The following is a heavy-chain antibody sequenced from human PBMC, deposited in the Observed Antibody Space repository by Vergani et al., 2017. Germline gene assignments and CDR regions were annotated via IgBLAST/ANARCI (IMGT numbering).Heavy chain of an antibody. CDR2: ISGSGGST. CDR3: AKGATMIVKNAFDI. D-gene: IGHD3-22*01. Sequence: VQLVQSGAEVKKPGSSVKVSCKASGGTFSSYAMSWVRQAPGKGLEWVSAISGSGGSTYYADSVKGRFTISRDNSKNTLYLQMNSLRAEDTAVYYCAKGATMIVKNAFDIWGQGTMVTVSS. CDR1: GGTFSSYA. J-gene: IGHJ3*02. V-gene: IGHV3-23*04.